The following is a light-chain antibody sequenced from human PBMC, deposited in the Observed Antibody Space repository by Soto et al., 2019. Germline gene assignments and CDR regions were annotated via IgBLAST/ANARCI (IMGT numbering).Light chain of an antibody. CDR3: SSYTSSSTRVV. J-gene: IGLJ2*01. V-gene: IGLV2-14*01. CDR1: SSDVGGYNY. Sequence: QSALTQPASVSGSPGQSITISCTGTSSDVGGYNYVSWYQQHPGKAPKLMIYDVSNRPSGVSNRFSGSKSGXTXSLTISGXQAEDEADYYCSSYTSSSTRVVFGG. CDR2: DVS.